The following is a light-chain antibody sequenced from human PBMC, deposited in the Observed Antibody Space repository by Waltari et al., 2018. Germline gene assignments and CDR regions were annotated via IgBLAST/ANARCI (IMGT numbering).Light chain of an antibody. CDR3: QQYNGYSGT. Sequence: DIQMTQSPSALSASVGDRVIITCRASQSISSWLAWYQQKAGKVPKLLIYKASTLQSGVPSRFSGSGSGTEFTLTISSLQPDDSATYYCQQYNGYSGTFGGGTKVEI. V-gene: IGKV1-5*03. J-gene: IGKJ4*01. CDR2: KAS. CDR1: QSISSW.